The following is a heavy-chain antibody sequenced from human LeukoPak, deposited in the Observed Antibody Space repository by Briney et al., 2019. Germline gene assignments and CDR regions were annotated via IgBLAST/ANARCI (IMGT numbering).Heavy chain of an antibody. CDR2: ISAYNGNT. CDR1: GYTFTSYG. V-gene: IGHV1-18*01. CDR3: ARGEGALPPYGMDV. Sequence: GASVKVSCKASGYTFTSYGIGWVRQAPGQGLEWMGWISAYNGNTNYARKLQGRVTMTTDTSTSTAYMELRSLRSDDTAVYYCARGEGALPPYGMDVWGQGTTVTVSS. D-gene: IGHD1-26*01. J-gene: IGHJ6*02.